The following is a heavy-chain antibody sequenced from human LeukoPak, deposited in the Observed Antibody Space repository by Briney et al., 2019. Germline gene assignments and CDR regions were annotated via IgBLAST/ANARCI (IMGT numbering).Heavy chain of an antibody. CDR2: INPNSGGT. J-gene: IGHJ3*02. Sequence: ASVKVSCKASGYTFTGYYMHWVRQAPGQGLEWMGWINPNSGGTNYAQKFQGRVTMTRDTSISTAYMELSRLRSDDTAVYYCARGGSYYDSSGGNAFDIWGQGTMVTVSS. V-gene: IGHV1-2*02. D-gene: IGHD3-22*01. CDR1: GYTFTGYY. CDR3: ARGGSYYDSSGGNAFDI.